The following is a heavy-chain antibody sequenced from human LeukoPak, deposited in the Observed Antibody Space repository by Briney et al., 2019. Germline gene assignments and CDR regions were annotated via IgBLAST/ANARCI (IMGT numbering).Heavy chain of an antibody. CDR3: ATAAHEYSSSSGDY. Sequence: GASVKISCKAPGYTFTDYYMHWVQQAPGKGLEWMGRVDPEDGETIYAEKFQGRVTITADTSTDTAYMELSSLRSEDTAVYYCATAAHEYSSSSGDYWGQGTLVTVSS. V-gene: IGHV1-69-2*01. CDR1: GYTFTDYY. D-gene: IGHD6-6*01. J-gene: IGHJ4*02. CDR2: VDPEDGET.